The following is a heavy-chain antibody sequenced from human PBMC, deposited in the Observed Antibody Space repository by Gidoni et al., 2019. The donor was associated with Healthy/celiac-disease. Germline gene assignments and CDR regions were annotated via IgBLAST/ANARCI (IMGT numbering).Heavy chain of an antibody. CDR1: GFTFSSYS. CDR2: ISSSSSYI. J-gene: IGHJ3*02. Sequence: EVQLVESGGGLVNPGGSLRLSCSSSGFTFSSYSMNWVRQAPGKGLEWVSYISSSSSYIYYADSVKGRFTISRDNAKNSLYLQMNSLRAEDTAVYYCARDVAGNDAFDIWGQGTMVTVSS. CDR3: ARDVAGNDAFDI. V-gene: IGHV3-21*01.